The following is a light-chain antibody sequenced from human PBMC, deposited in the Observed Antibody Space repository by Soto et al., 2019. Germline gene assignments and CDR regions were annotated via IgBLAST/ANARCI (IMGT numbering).Light chain of an antibody. V-gene: IGKV1-39*01. CDR1: QSISSY. CDR2: AAS. CDR3: QQRNNWPLT. Sequence: DIQITQSPASLSASVGDRVTITCRASQSISSYLNWYQQKPGKAPKLLIYAASSLQSGVPSRFSGSGSGTDFTLTISSLEPEDFATYYCQQRNNWPLTFGQGTRLEIK. J-gene: IGKJ5*01.